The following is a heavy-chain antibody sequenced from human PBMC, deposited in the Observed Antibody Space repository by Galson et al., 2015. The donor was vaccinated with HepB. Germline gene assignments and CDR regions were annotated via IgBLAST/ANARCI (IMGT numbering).Heavy chain of an antibody. J-gene: IGHJ4*02. CDR2: ISYDGSNK. D-gene: IGHD2-15*01. Sequence: SLRLSCAASGFNFTTYAIHWVRQAPGKGLEWVAVISYDGSNKYYAHSVKGRFTLSRDNPKNTLYLQMNNLRAEDTAVYFCARDSLGYCRGAICSISYYYDSWGQGTLVTVSS. CDR3: ARDSLGYCRGAICSISYYYDS. V-gene: IGHV3-30-3*01. CDR1: GFNFTTYA.